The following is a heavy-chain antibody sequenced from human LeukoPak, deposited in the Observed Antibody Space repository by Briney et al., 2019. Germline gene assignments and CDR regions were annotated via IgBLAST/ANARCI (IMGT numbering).Heavy chain of an antibody. D-gene: IGHD3-22*01. Sequence: ASETLSLTCAVYGGSFSGYYWSWIRQPPGRGLEWIGEINHSGSTNYNPSLKSRVTISVDTSKNQFSLKLSSVTAADTAVYYCARKGYYYDSSGYLNYPYLFDYWGQGTLVTVSS. CDR2: INHSGST. V-gene: IGHV4-34*01. CDR1: GGSFSGYY. CDR3: ARKGYYYDSSGYLNYPYLFDY. J-gene: IGHJ4*02.